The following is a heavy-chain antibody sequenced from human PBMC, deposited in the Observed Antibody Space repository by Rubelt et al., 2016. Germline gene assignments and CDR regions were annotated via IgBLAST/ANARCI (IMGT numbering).Heavy chain of an antibody. CDR3: AKGYSGSYDSSSDD. V-gene: IGHV3-23*01. Sequence: EVQLLESGGGLAQPGGSLRLSCAASRFTFDNYAMSWVRQAPGKGLEWVSTISASGGSTYYADSVKGRFTISRDDSKNTLDLQMNSLRVEDTAVYYCAKGYSGSYDSSSDDWGQGTLVTVSS. CDR1: RFTFDNYA. CDR2: ISASGGST. J-gene: IGHJ4*02. D-gene: IGHD1-26*01.